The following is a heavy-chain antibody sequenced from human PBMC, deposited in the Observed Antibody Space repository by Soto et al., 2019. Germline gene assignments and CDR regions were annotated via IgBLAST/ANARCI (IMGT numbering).Heavy chain of an antibody. CDR3: AKVLLTYTSGWYHPHFDY. CDR1: GFTFSSYV. J-gene: IGHJ4*02. Sequence: QVQLVESGGGVVQPGRSLRLSCAASGFTFSSYVMHWVRQAPGNGLEWVVVVSNDGSNKDYADSVKGRFTISRDNSKNTLYLQMNSLRAEDTAVYYCAKVLLTYTSGWYHPHFDYWGQGTLVTVSS. V-gene: IGHV3-30*18. CDR2: VSNDGSNK. D-gene: IGHD6-19*01.